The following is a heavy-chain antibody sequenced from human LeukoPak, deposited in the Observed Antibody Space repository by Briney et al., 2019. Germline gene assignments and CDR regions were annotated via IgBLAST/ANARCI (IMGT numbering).Heavy chain of an antibody. J-gene: IGHJ4*02. Sequence: ASVKVSCKASGYTSTGYYMHWVRQAPGQGLEWMGRINPNSGGTNYAQKFQGRVTMTRDTSISTAYMELSRLRSDDTAVYYCARGDCSSTSCYNIDYWGQGTLVTVSS. V-gene: IGHV1-2*06. CDR3: ARGDCSSTSCYNIDY. CDR2: INPNSGGT. CDR1: GYTSTGYY. D-gene: IGHD2-2*02.